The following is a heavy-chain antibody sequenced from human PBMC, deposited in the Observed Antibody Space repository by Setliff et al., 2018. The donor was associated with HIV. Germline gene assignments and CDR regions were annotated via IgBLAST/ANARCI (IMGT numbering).Heavy chain of an antibody. CDR1: GGTFSSYA. V-gene: IGHV1-69*10. CDR2: IIPIVDIA. J-gene: IGHJ4*02. D-gene: IGHD1-26*01. Sequence: SVKVSCKASGGTFSSYAISWVRQAPGQGLEWMGGIIPIVDIAKYAQKFQDRVTITADKSTSTAFMELSGLRSEDTAVYYCARGAYRRRDGGTYFYQFDFWGRGTLVTVSS. CDR3: ARGAYRRRDGGTYFYQFDF.